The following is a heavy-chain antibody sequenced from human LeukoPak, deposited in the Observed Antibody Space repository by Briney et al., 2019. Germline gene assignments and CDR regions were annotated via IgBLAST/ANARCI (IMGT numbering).Heavy chain of an antibody. D-gene: IGHD3-10*01. Sequence: GASVKVSCKVSGYSLRDLSIHWVRQTAGRGLEWMGGYEPEEGEAIYAANLQGRVTMTEDPSTDTANMVLTNLRFDDTATYYCATRRPAGGFGPWGQGTLVIVSS. CDR3: ATRRPAGGFGP. J-gene: IGHJ5*02. V-gene: IGHV1-24*01. CDR1: GYSLRDLS. CDR2: YEPEEGEA.